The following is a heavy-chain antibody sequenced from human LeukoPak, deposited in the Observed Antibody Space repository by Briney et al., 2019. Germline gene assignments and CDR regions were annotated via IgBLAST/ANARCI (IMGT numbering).Heavy chain of an antibody. V-gene: IGHV4-34*01. CDR3: ARGDWGSPDYYYMDV. CDR2: INHSGST. Sequence: PGGSLRLSCAASGFALSSYAMSWVRQPPGKGLEWIGEINHSGSTNYNPSLKSRVTISVDTSKNQFSLKQSSVTAADTAVYYCARGDWGSPDYYYMDVWGKGTTVTISS. D-gene: IGHD7-27*01. J-gene: IGHJ6*03. CDR1: GFALSSYA.